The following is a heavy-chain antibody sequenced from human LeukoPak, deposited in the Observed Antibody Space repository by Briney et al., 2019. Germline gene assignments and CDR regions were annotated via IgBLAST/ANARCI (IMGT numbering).Heavy chain of an antibody. Sequence: GGSLRLSCAASGFTFSSYDMHWVRQAPGKGLEWVAFIRYDGSNKYYADSVKGRFTISRDNSKNTLYLQMNSLRAEDTAVYYCAKEDRRGLGYFVYWGQGTLVTVSS. J-gene: IGHJ4*02. CDR2: IRYDGSNK. CDR3: AKEDRRGLGYFVY. V-gene: IGHV3-30*02. CDR1: GFTFSSYD. D-gene: IGHD6-19*01.